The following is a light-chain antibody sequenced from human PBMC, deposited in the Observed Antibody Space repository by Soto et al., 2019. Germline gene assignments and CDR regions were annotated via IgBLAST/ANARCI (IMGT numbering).Light chain of an antibody. CDR2: GAS. CDR3: HQYGSSPSYT. CDR1: QSVSSSSY. V-gene: IGKV3-20*01. J-gene: IGKJ2*01. Sequence: EIVLTQSPGTLSLSPGERATLSCRASQSVSSSSYLVWYQQKPGQAPRLLIYGASSRATCISDRFSGSGSGTDFTLTISRMEREDFSVYYCHQYGSSPSYTFGQGTKLEIK.